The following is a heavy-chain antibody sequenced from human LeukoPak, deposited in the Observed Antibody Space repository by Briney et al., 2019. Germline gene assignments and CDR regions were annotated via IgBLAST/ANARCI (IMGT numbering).Heavy chain of an antibody. D-gene: IGHD2-8*01. J-gene: IGHJ4*02. CDR2: ISSNGGST. V-gene: IGHV3-23*01. Sequence: GGSLRLSCAAYGFTLGSYMVASVRQAPGRGLEWVSTISSNGGSTYYADSVKGRFTISRDNSKKTVYLQMCSLRAEDTAVYYLYYYCMPASYYSGVDYWGQGTLVPVSS. CDR3: YYYCMPASYYSGVDY. CDR1: GFTLGSYM.